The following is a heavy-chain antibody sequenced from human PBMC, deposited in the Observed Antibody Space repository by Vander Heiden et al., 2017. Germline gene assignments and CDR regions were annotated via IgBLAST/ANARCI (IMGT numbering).Heavy chain of an antibody. CDR1: GFTFSSYA. V-gene: IGHV3-23*01. D-gene: IGHD6-6*01. CDR3: AKGPGIAARPRGYFDY. Sequence: EVQLLESGGGLVQPGGSLRLSCAASGFTFSSYAMSWVRQAPGKGLEWVSAISGSGGSTYYADSVKGRFTISRDNSKNTLYLQMNSLRAEDTAVFYCAKGPGIAARPRGYFDYWCQGPLVTVSA. CDR2: ISGSGGST. J-gene: IGHJ4*02.